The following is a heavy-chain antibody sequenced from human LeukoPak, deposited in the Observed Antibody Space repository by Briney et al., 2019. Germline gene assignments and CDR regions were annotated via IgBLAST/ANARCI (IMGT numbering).Heavy chain of an antibody. D-gene: IGHD5-18*01. Sequence: GGSLRLSCAASGFTVSSNYMSWVRQAPGKGLEWVANIKQDGSEKYYVDSVKGRFTISRDNAKNSLYLQMNSLRAEDTAVYYCASPPYSYGPDDAFDIWGQGTMVTVSS. CDR2: IKQDGSEK. J-gene: IGHJ3*02. V-gene: IGHV3-7*01. CDR3: ASPPYSYGPDDAFDI. CDR1: GFTVSSNY.